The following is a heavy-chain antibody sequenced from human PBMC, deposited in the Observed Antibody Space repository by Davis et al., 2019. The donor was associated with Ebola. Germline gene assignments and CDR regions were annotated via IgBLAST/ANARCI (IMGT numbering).Heavy chain of an antibody. V-gene: IGHV4-59*01. CDR2: IYYSGST. CDR1: GGSISSYY. J-gene: IGHJ4*02. Sequence: PSETLSLTCTVSGGSISSYYWSWIRQPPGKGLEWIGYIYYSGSTNYNPSLKSRVTISVDTSKNQFSLKLSSVTAVDTAVYYCARPRYYYDSSGRGYFDYWGQGTLVTVSS. CDR3: ARPRYYYDSSGRGYFDY. D-gene: IGHD3-22*01.